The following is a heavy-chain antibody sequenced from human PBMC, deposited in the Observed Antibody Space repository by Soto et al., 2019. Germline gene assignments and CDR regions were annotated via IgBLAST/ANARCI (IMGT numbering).Heavy chain of an antibody. Sequence: PSETLSLTCAVYGGSFSGYYWSWIRQPPGKGLEWIGEINHSGSTNYNPSLKSRVTISVDTSKNQFSLKLSSVTAADTAVYYCARLEDGSSWYPNDYWGQGTLVTVSS. CDR3: ARLEDGSSWYPNDY. D-gene: IGHD6-13*01. V-gene: IGHV4-34*01. J-gene: IGHJ4*02. CDR1: GGSFSGYY. CDR2: INHSGST.